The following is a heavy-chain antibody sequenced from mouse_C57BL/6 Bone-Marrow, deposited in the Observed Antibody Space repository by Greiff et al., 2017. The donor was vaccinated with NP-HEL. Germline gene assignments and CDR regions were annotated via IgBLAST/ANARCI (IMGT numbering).Heavy chain of an antibody. Sequence: QVQLKESGAELVRPGASVTLSCKASGYTFTDYEMHWVKQTPVHGLEWIGAIDPETGGTAYNQKFKGKAILTADKSSSTAYMELRSLTSEDSAVYYWTRSGYYYGSSYGWYFDVWGTGTTVTVSS. CDR2: IDPETGGT. V-gene: IGHV1-15*01. CDR1: GYTFTDYE. J-gene: IGHJ1*03. D-gene: IGHD1-1*01. CDR3: TRSGYYYGSSYGWYFDV.